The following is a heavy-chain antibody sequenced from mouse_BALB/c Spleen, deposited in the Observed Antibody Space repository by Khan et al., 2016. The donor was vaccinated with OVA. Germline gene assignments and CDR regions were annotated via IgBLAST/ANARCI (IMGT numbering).Heavy chain of an antibody. CDR3: ASGLHYYGFYFDC. CDR1: GYSIPSGYY. Sequence: EVQLQESGPGLVKPSQSLSLTCSVTGYSIPSGYYWNWIRQFPGNKLEWVGYIRYDGSNNYNPSLKNRISITRDTSKNQFFLKLNSVTTEDTSTYYCASGLHYYGFYFDCWGQGTTLTVSS. CDR2: IRYDGSN. V-gene: IGHV3-6*02. J-gene: IGHJ2*01. D-gene: IGHD1-2*01.